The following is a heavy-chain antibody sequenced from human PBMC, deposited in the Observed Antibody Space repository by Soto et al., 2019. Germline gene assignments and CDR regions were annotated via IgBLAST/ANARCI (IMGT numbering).Heavy chain of an antibody. CDR3: ARDRCSSTSCYHG. J-gene: IGHJ4*02. CDR1: GFIFSSYS. Sequence: EVQLVESGGGLVKPGGSLRLSCADSGFIFSSYSMNWVRQAPGKGLEWVSSISSSSSYIYYADSVKGRFTISRDNDKNSLSLQMNSLRAEDTAVYYCARDRCSSTSCYHGWGQGTLVTVSS. V-gene: IGHV3-21*01. CDR2: ISSSSSYI. D-gene: IGHD2-2*01.